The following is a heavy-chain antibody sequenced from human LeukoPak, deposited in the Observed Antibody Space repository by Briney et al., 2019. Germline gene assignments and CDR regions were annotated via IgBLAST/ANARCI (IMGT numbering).Heavy chain of an antibody. Sequence: SETLSITCAVYGGSFSGYYWSWIRQPPGKGLEWIGEINHSGSTNYNPSLKSRVTISVDTSKNQFSLKLSSVTAADTAVYYCARGRGEQLVRYYFDYWGQGTLVTVSS. CDR2: INHSGST. J-gene: IGHJ4*02. V-gene: IGHV4-34*01. CDR1: GGSFSGYY. D-gene: IGHD6-13*01. CDR3: ARGRGEQLVRYYFDY.